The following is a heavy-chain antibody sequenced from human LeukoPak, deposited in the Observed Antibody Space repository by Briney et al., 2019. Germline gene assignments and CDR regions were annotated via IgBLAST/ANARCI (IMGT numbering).Heavy chain of an antibody. CDR2: ISYDGSNK. D-gene: IGHD3-22*01. CDR3: ARDQAYYYDSSGYIFDY. CDR1: GFTFSSYA. V-gene: IGHV3-30*04. Sequence: GGSLRLSCAASGFTFSSYAMHWVRQAPGKGLEWVAVISYDGSNKYYADSVKGRFTISRDNSKNPLYLQMNSLRAEDTAVYYCARDQAYYYDSSGYIFDYWGQGTLVTVSS. J-gene: IGHJ4*02.